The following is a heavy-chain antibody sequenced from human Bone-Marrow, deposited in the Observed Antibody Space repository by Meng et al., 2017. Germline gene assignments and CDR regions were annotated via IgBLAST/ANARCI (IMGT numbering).Heavy chain of an antibody. CDR3: TTQGSIRVQGVFDY. Sequence: EVQLVESGGGLVKPGGSLRLSCAASGFTFTNAWMNWVRQAPGKGLEWVGRIKSKIEGGTTDYAAPVEGRFTISRDDSKNTLYLQMSSLKTDDTAVYYCTTQGSIRVQGVFDYWGQGTLVTVSS. CDR2: IKSKIEGGTT. CDR1: GFTFTNAW. J-gene: IGHJ4*02. D-gene: IGHD2-2*02. V-gene: IGHV3-15*01.